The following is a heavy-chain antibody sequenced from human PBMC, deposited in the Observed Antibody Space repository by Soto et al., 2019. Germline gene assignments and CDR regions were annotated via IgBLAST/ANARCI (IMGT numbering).Heavy chain of an antibody. Sequence: WGSLRLSCAASGFTFMSYGIRGVRQSPWKWLEWVAVIWYDGSNKYYAESVKGRFTISRDNSKNTLYLQMNSLRAEDTAVYYCARDSHVGSGWQLTADYWGQGTMVTVSS. J-gene: IGHJ4*02. CDR2: IWYDGSNK. D-gene: IGHD6-19*01. CDR1: GFTFMSYG. V-gene: IGHV3-33*01. CDR3: ARDSHVGSGWQLTADY.